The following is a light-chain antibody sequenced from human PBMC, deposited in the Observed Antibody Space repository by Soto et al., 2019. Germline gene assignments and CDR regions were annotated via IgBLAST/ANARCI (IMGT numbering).Light chain of an antibody. CDR3: QQYDNWPPFT. CDR1: QSVARY. CDR2: GAS. V-gene: IGKV3-15*01. J-gene: IGKJ3*01. Sequence: EIVMTQSPATLSASPGDRVTLSCRASQSVARYVAWYQQRPGQAPRLLVYGASTRASSIPARFSGSGSGTEFTLTISSLQSEDFAVYYCQQYDNWPPFTFGPWTKWISN.